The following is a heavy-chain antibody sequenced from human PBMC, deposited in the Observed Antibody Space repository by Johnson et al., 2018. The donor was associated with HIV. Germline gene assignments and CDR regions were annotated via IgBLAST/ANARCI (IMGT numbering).Heavy chain of an antibody. J-gene: IGHJ3*02. D-gene: IGHD1-14*01. CDR3: AKGGSLTQDAPFDI. CDR1: GFTFSSYG. V-gene: IGHV3-33*06. Sequence: QVLLVESGGGVVQPGRSLRLSCAASGFTFSSYGMHWVRQAPGKGLEWVAVIWYDGSNKYYADSVKGRFTISRDNSKNTLYLQMNSLRAEDTAVYYCAKGGSLTQDAPFDIWGQGTMVTVSS. CDR2: IWYDGSNK.